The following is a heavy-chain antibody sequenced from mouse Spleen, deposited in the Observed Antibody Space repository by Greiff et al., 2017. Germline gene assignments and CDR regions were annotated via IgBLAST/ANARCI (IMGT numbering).Heavy chain of an antibody. V-gene: IGHV5-6*01. J-gene: IGHJ3*01. CDR1: GFTFSSYG. D-gene: IGHD2-4*01. Sequence: DVHLVESGGDLVKPGGSLKLSCAASGFTFSSYGMSWVRQTPDKRLEWVATISSGGSYTYYPDSVKGRFTISRDNAKNTLYLQMSSLKSEDTAMYYCARHRSTMITTRPAWFAYWGQGTLVTVSA. CDR2: ISSGGSYT. CDR3: ARHRSTMITTRPAWFAY.